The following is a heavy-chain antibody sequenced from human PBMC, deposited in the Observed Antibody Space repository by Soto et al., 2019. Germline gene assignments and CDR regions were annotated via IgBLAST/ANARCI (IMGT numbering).Heavy chain of an antibody. V-gene: IGHV4-59*08. D-gene: IGHD1-26*01. J-gene: IGHJ3*02. CDR2: IYYSEST. Sequence: QVQLQESGPGLVKPSETLSLTCTVSGGSISSYYWSWIRQPPGKGLEWIGYIYYSESTNYNPSLKSRVTISVDTSKNQFSLKLSSVTAADTAVYYCARRWGYAFDIWGQGTMVTVSS. CDR3: ARRWGYAFDI. CDR1: GGSISSYY.